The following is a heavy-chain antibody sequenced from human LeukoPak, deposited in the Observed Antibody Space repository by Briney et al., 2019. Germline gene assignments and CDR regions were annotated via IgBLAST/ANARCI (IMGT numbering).Heavy chain of an antibody. V-gene: IGHV3-48*04. D-gene: IGHD4-23*01. CDR3: ARSTVVNWFDP. CDR1: GFTFSDYS. CDR2: ISFSVNTK. Sequence: PGGSLRLSCAASGFTFSDYSMNWVRQAPGKGLEWVSYISFSVNTKYYGDSVKGRFTISRDNAKNSLYLHMDSLRAEDTAVYYCARSTVVNWFDPWGQGTLVTVSS. J-gene: IGHJ5*02.